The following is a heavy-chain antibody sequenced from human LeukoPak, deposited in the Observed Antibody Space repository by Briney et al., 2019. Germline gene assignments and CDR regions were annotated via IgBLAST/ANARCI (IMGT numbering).Heavy chain of an antibody. D-gene: IGHD3-22*01. J-gene: IGHJ6*02. CDR1: GFIFNNYA. V-gene: IGHV3-9*01. Sequence: GGSLRLSCAGSGFIFNNYAMHWVRQPPGKGLEWVSGISWNSGSIDYADSVKGRFTISRDNAKNSLYLQMNSLRAEDTAVYYCARGGENSSGYRVFYYGMDVWGQGTTVTVSS. CDR2: ISWNSGSI. CDR3: ARGGENSSGYRVFYYGMDV.